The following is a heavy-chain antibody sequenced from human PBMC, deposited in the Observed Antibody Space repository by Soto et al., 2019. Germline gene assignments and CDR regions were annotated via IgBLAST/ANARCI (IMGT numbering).Heavy chain of an antibody. Sequence: QGQLVQSGPEMKKPGSSVKVSCKDSGGLFSSFAIIWVRQAPGQGLEWLGGIIPVFGTTNYAEKFQDRVTITADESKNTAYMELSSLTSGDTAIYYCARGGGPYVWFNEFWGQGTLVTVSS. J-gene: IGHJ4*02. V-gene: IGHV1-69*01. CDR3: ARGGGPYVWFNEF. CDR1: GGLFSSFA. D-gene: IGHD3-16*01. CDR2: IIPVFGTT.